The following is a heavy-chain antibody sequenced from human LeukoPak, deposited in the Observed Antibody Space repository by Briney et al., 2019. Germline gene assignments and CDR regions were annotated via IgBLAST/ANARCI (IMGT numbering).Heavy chain of an antibody. V-gene: IGHV3-48*02. CDR1: GFALSSYS. Sequence: GGSLRLSCAASGFALSSYSMNWVRQAPGKGLEWVSHITASGTAMFYADSVKGRFTISRDNAKNSLYLQMNSLRDEDTAVYYCASSGSYRFDYWGQGTLVTVSS. CDR2: ITASGTAM. CDR3: ASSGSYRFDY. J-gene: IGHJ4*02. D-gene: IGHD1-26*01.